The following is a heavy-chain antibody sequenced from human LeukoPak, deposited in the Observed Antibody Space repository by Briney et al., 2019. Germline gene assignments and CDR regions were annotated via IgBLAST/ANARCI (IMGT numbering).Heavy chain of an antibody. CDR1: GYTFTSYA. V-gene: IGHV7-4-1*02. Sequence: GASVKVSCKASGYTFTSYARNWVRQAPGQGLEWMGWINTNTRNPTYAQGFTGRFVFSLDTSVSTAYLQISSLKAEDTAVYYCARSIAVAGDYWGQGTLVTVSS. CDR3: ARSIAVAGDY. CDR2: INTNTRNP. J-gene: IGHJ4*02. D-gene: IGHD6-19*01.